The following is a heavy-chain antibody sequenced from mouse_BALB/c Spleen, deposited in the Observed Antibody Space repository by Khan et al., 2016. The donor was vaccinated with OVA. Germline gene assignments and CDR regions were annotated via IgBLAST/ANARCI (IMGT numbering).Heavy chain of an antibody. D-gene: IGHD2-2*01. CDR2: IYPGNSDT. Sequence: EVQLQQSGTVLARPGTSVKMSCKASGYTFTSYWMHWVKQRPGQGLEWIGAIYPGNSDTSYNQKFKGKAELTAVTSTSTAYMELSSLTNEDSAVYYCTRFGYLFAYWGQGTLVTVSA. J-gene: IGHJ3*01. CDR3: TRFGYLFAY. CDR1: GYTFTSYW. V-gene: IGHV1-5*01.